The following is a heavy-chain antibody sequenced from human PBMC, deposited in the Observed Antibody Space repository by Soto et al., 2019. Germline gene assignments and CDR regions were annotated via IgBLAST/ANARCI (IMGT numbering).Heavy chain of an antibody. J-gene: IGHJ6*02. CDR1: GYSFTSYW. CDR2: IYPGDSDT. Sequence: PGESLKISCKGSGYSFTSYWIGWVRQMPGKGLEWMGIIYPGDSDTRYSPSFQGQVTISADKSISNAYLQWSSLKASDTAMYYCARHNVDTAMGYLYYYYSGMDXWGQGTTVTVS. D-gene: IGHD5-18*01. CDR3: ARHNVDTAMGYLYYYYSGMDX. V-gene: IGHV5-51*01.